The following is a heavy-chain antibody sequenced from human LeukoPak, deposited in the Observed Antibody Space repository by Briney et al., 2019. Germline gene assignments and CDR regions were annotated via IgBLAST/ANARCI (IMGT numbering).Heavy chain of an antibody. Sequence: KTSETLSLTCAVYGGSFSRYYWSWIRQPPGKGLEWIGEINHSGSTNYNPSLKSRVTISVDTSKNQFSLKLSSVTAADTAVCYCARVKPHSSSWYWYRPNWFDPWGQGTLVTVSS. CDR1: GGSFSRYY. D-gene: IGHD6-13*01. CDR2: INHSGST. CDR3: ARVKPHSSSWYWYRPNWFDP. J-gene: IGHJ5*02. V-gene: IGHV4-34*01.